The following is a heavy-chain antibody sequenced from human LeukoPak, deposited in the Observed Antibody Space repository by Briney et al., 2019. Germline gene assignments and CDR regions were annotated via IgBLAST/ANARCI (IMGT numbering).Heavy chain of an antibody. CDR3: AIKVGQHNSGWYFYY. J-gene: IGHJ4*02. CDR1: GFTVSSNY. Sequence: SGGSLRLSCAASGFTVSSNYMSWVRQAPGKGLEWVSVIYSGGSTYYADSVKGRFTISRDNSKNTLYLQMNSLRAEDTAVYYCAIKVGQHNSGWYFYYWGQGTLVTVSS. V-gene: IGHV3-66*01. CDR2: IYSGGST. D-gene: IGHD6-19*01.